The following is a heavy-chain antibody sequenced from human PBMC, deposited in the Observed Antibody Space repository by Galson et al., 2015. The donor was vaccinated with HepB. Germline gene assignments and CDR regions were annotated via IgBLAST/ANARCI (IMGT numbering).Heavy chain of an antibody. CDR1: GFTFSSYS. CDR3: ARDRSLGGGVPAYFDY. CDR2: ISSSSSTI. J-gene: IGHJ4*02. Sequence: SLRLSCAASGFTFSSYSMNWVRQAPGKGLEWVSYISSSSSTIYYADSVKGRFTISRDNAKNSLYLQMNSLRDEDTAVYYCARDRSLGGGVPAYFDYWGQGTLVTVSS. D-gene: IGHD2-2*01. V-gene: IGHV3-48*02.